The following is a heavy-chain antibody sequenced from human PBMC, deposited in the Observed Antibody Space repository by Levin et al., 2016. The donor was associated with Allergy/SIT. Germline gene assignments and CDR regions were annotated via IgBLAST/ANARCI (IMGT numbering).Heavy chain of an antibody. J-gene: IGHJ5*02. CDR2: IHYSGST. Sequence: GSLRLSCTVSGGSISSSRYYWGWIRQPPGKGLEWIGTIHYSGSTYYNPSLKSRVTISVDTSKNQFSLNLTSVTAADTAVYYCARRLLRRRDGVAFDWFDPWGQGILVTVSS. D-gene: IGHD3-3*01. CDR3: ARRLLRRRDGVAFDWFDP. CDR1: GGSISSSRYY. V-gene: IGHV4-39*07.